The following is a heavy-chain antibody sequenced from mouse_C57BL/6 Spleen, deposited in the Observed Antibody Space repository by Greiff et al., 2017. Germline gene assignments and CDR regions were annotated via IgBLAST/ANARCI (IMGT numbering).Heavy chain of an antibody. J-gene: IGHJ2*01. D-gene: IGHD1-1*01. Sequence: VQLQQPGTELVKPGASVKLSCKASGYTFTSYWMHWVKQRPGQGLEWIGNINPSNGGTNYNAKFKSKATLTVDKSSSTAYMQLSSLTSEDSAVYYCARSKITTVVADFDYWGQGTTLTVSS. V-gene: IGHV1-53*01. CDR1: GYTFTSYW. CDR2: INPSNGGT. CDR3: ARSKITTVVADFDY.